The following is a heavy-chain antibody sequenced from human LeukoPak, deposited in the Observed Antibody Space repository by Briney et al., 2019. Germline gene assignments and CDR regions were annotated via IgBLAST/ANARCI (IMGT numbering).Heavy chain of an antibody. CDR1: GGSISSYY. Sequence: SETLSLTCTVSGGSISSYYWSWIRHPPGKGLEWIGYIYYSGSTNYNPSLKSRVTISVETSKNQFSLKLSSVTAADTAVYYCARSVEMATIPFDSWGRGTLVTVSS. CDR3: ARSVEMATIPFDS. D-gene: IGHD5-24*01. V-gene: IGHV4-59*08. CDR2: IYYSGST. J-gene: IGHJ4*02.